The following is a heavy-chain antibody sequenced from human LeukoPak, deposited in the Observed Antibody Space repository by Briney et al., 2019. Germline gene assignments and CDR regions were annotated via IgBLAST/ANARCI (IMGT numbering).Heavy chain of an antibody. CDR2: IKQDGSEK. CDR1: GFTFSSYW. CDR3: ARDESYGSGNERIYYGMDV. D-gene: IGHD3-10*01. Sequence: GGSLRLSCAASGFTFSSYWMSWVRQAPGKGLEWVANIKQDGSEKYYVDSVKGRFTISRDNAKNSLYLQMNSLRAEDTAVYYCARDESYGSGNERIYYGMDVWGQGTTVTVSS. J-gene: IGHJ6*02. V-gene: IGHV3-7*01.